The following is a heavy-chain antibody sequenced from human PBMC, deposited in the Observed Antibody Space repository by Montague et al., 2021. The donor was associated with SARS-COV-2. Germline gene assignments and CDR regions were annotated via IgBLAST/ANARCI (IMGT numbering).Heavy chain of an antibody. D-gene: IGHD3-22*01. J-gene: IGHJ6*02. V-gene: IGHV4-61*02. Sequence: TLSLTCTVSGGSISSGSYYWSWLRQPAGKGLEWIGRIYTSGSTNYNPYIKSRVTISVATSKNQFYLKLSSVTAADTAVYYCARDGGIGDSGSNTWSYYYYAMDVWGQGTTVTVSS. CDR1: GGSISSGSYY. CDR2: IYTSGST. CDR3: ARDGGIGDSGSNTWSYYYYAMDV.